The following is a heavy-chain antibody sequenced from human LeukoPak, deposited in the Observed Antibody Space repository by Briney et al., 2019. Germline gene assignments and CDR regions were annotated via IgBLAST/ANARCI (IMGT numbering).Heavy chain of an antibody. Sequence: PGGSLRLSCAASGFTSSNYGMHWVRQAPGKGLEWVAFIRFDESRTFYGDSVKGRFIISRDSSENTLFLHMHSLRPEDTAVYYCAKALVLTVAGTYYVDHWGQGTLVTVSS. V-gene: IGHV3-30*02. D-gene: IGHD6-19*01. CDR2: IRFDESRT. CDR3: AKALVLTVAGTYYVDH. CDR1: GFTSSNYG. J-gene: IGHJ4*02.